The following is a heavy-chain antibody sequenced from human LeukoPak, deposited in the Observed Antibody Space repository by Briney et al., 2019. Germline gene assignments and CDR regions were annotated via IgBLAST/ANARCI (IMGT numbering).Heavy chain of an antibody. J-gene: IGHJ4*02. Sequence: GGSLRLSCAASGVTVSSNYMSWVRQAPGKGLEWVSISYNGGHTYYADSVKGRFTISRDISKNTLFLQMDTLRAEDTAVYYCASGDSYNYYFDYWGQGTLVTVSS. D-gene: IGHD5-24*01. V-gene: IGHV3-53*01. CDR1: GVTVSSNY. CDR3: ASGDSYNYYFDY. CDR2: SYNGGHT.